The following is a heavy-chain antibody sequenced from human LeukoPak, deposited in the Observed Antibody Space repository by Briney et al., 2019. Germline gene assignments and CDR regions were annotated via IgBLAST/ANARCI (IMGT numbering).Heavy chain of an antibody. CDR2: ISGSGGST. Sequence: GGSLRLSCAASGFTFSSYAMSWVRQAPGKGLEWVSAISGSGGSTYYADSVKGRFTISRDNSKNTLYLKMNSLRAEDTAVYYCAKREYQLLYSDWFDPWGQGTLVTVSS. J-gene: IGHJ5*02. CDR1: GFTFSSYA. CDR3: AKREYQLLYSDWFDP. V-gene: IGHV3-23*01. D-gene: IGHD2-2*02.